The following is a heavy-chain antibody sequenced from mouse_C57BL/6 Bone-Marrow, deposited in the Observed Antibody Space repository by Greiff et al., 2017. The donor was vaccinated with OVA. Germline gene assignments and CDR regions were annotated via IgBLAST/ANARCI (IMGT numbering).Heavy chain of an antibody. J-gene: IGHJ2*01. CDR1: GYTFTSDC. V-gene: IGHV1-5*01. D-gene: IGHD1-1*01. CDR3: NYGSGYDDYLDD. CDR2: IYPGNSDT. Sequence: EVQLQQSGTVLARPGASVKMSCKTSGYTFTSDCMHWVKQRPGQGLEWIGAIYPGNSDTSYNQKFKGKAKLTAATSASTAYMALRSLANEDSAVFNGNYGSGYDDYLDDWGQGTTLTVSS.